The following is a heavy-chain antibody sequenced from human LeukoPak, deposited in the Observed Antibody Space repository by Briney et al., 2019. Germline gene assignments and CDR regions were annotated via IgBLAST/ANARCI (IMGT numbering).Heavy chain of an antibody. J-gene: IGHJ5*02. Sequence: GGSLRLSCVVSGFPFGNFWMHWVRQVPGKGRVWVARMDTDGRTTDYADSVKGRFTISRDNARNTLYLQMRSLRADDTALYYCATDVTGSEDRWGQGTLVTVSS. CDR2: MDTDGRTT. D-gene: IGHD6-25*01. CDR3: ATDVTGSEDR. V-gene: IGHV3-74*01. CDR1: GFPFGNFW.